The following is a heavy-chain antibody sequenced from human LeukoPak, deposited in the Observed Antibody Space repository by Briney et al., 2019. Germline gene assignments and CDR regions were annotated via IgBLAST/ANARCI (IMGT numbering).Heavy chain of an antibody. J-gene: IGHJ2*01. CDR1: GGTFSSYA. D-gene: IGHD6-19*01. Sequence: SVRVSCKASGGTFSSYAISWVRQAPGQGLEWMGGIIPIFGTANYAQKFQGRVTITTDESTSTAYMELSSLRSEDTAVYYCARDGVAGPYWYFDLWGRGTLVTVSS. V-gene: IGHV1-69*05. CDR2: IIPIFGTA. CDR3: ARDGVAGPYWYFDL.